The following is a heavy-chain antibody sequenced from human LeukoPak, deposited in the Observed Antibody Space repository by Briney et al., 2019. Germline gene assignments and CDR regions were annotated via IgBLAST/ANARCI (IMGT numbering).Heavy chain of an antibody. CDR2: IYYSGST. V-gene: IGHV4-39*07. Sequence: SETLSLTCTVSGGSISSSSYYWGWIRQPPGKGLEWIGSIYYSGSTYYNPSLKSRVTISVDTSKNQFSLKLSSVTAADTAVYYCARLGWGLFYYFDYWGQGTLVPVSS. CDR3: ARLGWGLFYYFDY. D-gene: IGHD4-23*01. J-gene: IGHJ4*02. CDR1: GGSISSSSYY.